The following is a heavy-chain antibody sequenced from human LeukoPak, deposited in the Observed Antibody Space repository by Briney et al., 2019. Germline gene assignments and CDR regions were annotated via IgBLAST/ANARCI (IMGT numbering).Heavy chain of an antibody. D-gene: IGHD3-22*01. Sequence: PGGSLRLSCVASGFTFSSYWMTWVRQAPGKGLEWLAFIWYDEITKNYADSVKGRFTISRDNSKNTLYVQLNSLRPDDTAVYYCAKDSSDYYFDYWGQGTLVTVSS. CDR2: IWYDEITK. J-gene: IGHJ4*02. V-gene: IGHV3-30*02. CDR1: GFTFSSYW. CDR3: AKDSSDYYFDY.